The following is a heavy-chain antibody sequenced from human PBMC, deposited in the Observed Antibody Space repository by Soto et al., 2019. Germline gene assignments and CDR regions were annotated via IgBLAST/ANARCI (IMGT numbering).Heavy chain of an antibody. CDR3: AREVRRGWFDL. D-gene: IGHD3-10*01. J-gene: IGHJ5*02. V-gene: IGHV3-21*01. CDR2: ISSSSSDI. Sequence: EVPLVESGGGLVKPGESLRLSCAASGFTFSTYRMTWVRQAPGKGLEWVSLISSSSSDISYADSVKGRFTISRDNAKKSLDLQMNNLRVEDTAVYYCAREVRRGWFDLWGQGTLVTVSS. CDR1: GFTFSTYR.